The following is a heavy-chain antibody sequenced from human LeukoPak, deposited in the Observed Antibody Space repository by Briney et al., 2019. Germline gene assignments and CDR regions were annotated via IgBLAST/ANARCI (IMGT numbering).Heavy chain of an antibody. J-gene: IGHJ6*02. CDR1: GGSISSGGYS. CDR2: IYYSGST. V-gene: IGHV4-61*08. Sequence: SSETLSLTCAVSGGSISSGGYSWSWIRQPPGKGLEWIGYIYYSGSTNYNPSLKSRVTISVDTSKNQFSLKLGSVTAADTAVYYCARDVRYDFWSGYSHDYGMDVWGQGTTVTVSS. CDR3: ARDVRYDFWSGYSHDYGMDV. D-gene: IGHD3-3*01.